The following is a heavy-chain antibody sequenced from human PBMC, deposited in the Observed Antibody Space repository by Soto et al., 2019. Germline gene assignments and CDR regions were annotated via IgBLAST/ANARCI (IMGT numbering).Heavy chain of an antibody. J-gene: IGHJ4*02. Sequence: GGSLRLSCAASGFSFSTYAMHWVRQTPGKGLEWVAVISYDGDHKYYTDSVKGRFTISRDNSKNTLYLQMNSLRAEDTAVYYCAKGYITDEDTRWGQGTLVTVSS. CDR1: GFSFSTYA. CDR3: AKGYITDEDTR. D-gene: IGHD2-15*01. CDR2: ISYDGDHK. V-gene: IGHV3-30-3*01.